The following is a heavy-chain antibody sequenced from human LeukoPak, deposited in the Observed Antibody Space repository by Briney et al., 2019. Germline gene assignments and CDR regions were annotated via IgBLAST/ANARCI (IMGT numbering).Heavy chain of an antibody. Sequence: AGGSLRLSCAASGFAFSSYDMHWVRQAIGQGLEWVSAIGSAGDTYYPGSVKGRFTISRENAKNSLYLQMNSLRAGDTAVYYCARDHSGYDWGYFDYWGQGTLVTVSS. V-gene: IGHV3-13*01. CDR1: GFAFSSYD. J-gene: IGHJ4*02. D-gene: IGHD5-12*01. CDR3: ARDHSGYDWGYFDY. CDR2: IGSAGDT.